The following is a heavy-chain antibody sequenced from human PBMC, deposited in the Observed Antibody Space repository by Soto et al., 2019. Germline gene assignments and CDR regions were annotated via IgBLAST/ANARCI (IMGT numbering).Heavy chain of an antibody. CDR2: IIPIFGTA. V-gene: IGHV1-69*13. CDR3: AGSPRTTVVTPSYYYYGMDV. CDR1: GGTFSSYA. J-gene: IGHJ6*02. D-gene: IGHD4-17*01. Sequence: GASVKVSCKASGGTFSSYAISWVRQAPGQGLEWMGGIIPIFGTANYAQKFQGRVTITADESTSTAYMELSSLRSEDTAVYYCAGSPRTTVVTPSYYYYGMDVWGQGTTVTVSS.